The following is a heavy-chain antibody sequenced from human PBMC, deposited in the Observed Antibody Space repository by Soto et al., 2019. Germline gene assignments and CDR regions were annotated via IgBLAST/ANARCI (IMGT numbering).Heavy chain of an antibody. D-gene: IGHD2-2*01. CDR2: IYYSGST. V-gene: IGHV4-59*08. CDR1: SGSISSYY. Sequence: SETLSLTCTVSSGSISSYYWSWIRQPPGKGLEWIGYIYYSGSTNYNPSLKGRVTISVDTSKNQFSLKLSSVTAADTAVYYCARYCSSTSCYGGYYYYYYMDVWGKGTTVTVSS. CDR3: ARYCSSTSCYGGYYYYYYMDV. J-gene: IGHJ6*03.